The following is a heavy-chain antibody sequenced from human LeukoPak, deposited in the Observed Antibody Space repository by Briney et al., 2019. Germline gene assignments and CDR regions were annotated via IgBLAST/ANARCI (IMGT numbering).Heavy chain of an antibody. D-gene: IGHD4-17*01. J-gene: IGHJ4*02. CDR2: IYPGDSDT. Sequence: GESLKISCKGSGYGFTSYWIGWVRQMPGKGLEWMGIIYPGDSDTRNSPSFQGQVTISADKSISTAYLQWSSLKASDTAMYCCARQGPNYGDYCLDYWGQGTLVTVSS. CDR3: ARQGPNYGDYCLDY. CDR1: GYGFTSYW. V-gene: IGHV5-51*01.